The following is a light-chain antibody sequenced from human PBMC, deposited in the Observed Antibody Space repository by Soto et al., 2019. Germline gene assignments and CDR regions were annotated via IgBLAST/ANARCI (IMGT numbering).Light chain of an antibody. Sequence: QSALTQPASVSGSPGQSITISCTGTSSDVGGYDFVSWYQRHPGKAPKLIIYEVRTRPSGVSDRFSGSKSGNTASLTISGLQAEDEADYYCSSYTSDWGVFGTGTKLTVL. CDR1: SSDVGGYDF. J-gene: IGLJ1*01. CDR2: EVR. CDR3: SSYTSDWGV. V-gene: IGLV2-14*01.